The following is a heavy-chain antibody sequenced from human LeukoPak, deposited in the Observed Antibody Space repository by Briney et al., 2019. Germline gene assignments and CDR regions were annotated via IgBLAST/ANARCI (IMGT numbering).Heavy chain of an antibody. J-gene: IGHJ4*02. Sequence: SETLSLTCTVSGGSISSRSYYWGWIRQPPGKGLEWIGSIYYSGSTYYNPSLKSRVTISVDTSKNQFSLKLSSVTAADTAVYYCARHATNYDFWSGYYWGQGTLVTVSS. CDR3: ARHATNYDFWSGYY. CDR2: IYYSGST. V-gene: IGHV4-39*01. D-gene: IGHD3-3*01. CDR1: GGSISSRSYY.